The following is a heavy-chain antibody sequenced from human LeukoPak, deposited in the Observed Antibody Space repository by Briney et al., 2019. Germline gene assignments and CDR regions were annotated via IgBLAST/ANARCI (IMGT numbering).Heavy chain of an antibody. CDR1: GGSVSSYY. CDR2: IYISGST. Sequence: PSETLSLTCTVSGGSVSSYYWSWIRQPAGKGLEWIGRIYISGSTNYNPSLQSRVTMSVDTSKNQFSLKNSVTAADTAVYYCARGLSWFDPWGQGTLVIVSS. CDR3: ARGLSWFDP. V-gene: IGHV4-4*07. J-gene: IGHJ5*02.